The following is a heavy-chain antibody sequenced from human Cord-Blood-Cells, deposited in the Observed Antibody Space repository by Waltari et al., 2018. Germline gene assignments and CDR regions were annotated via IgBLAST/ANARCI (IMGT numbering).Heavy chain of an antibody. CDR3: ARGPNYSNYWFDP. Sequence: QVQLQQWGAGLLKPSETLSLTCAVYGGSFRGYSWSWIRQPPGKGLEWIGEINHSGSTNYNPSLKSRVTISVDTSKNQFSLKLSSVTAADTAVYYCARGPNYSNYWFDPWGQGTLVTVSS. D-gene: IGHD4-4*01. CDR2: INHSGST. J-gene: IGHJ5*02. CDR1: GGSFRGYS. V-gene: IGHV4-34*01.